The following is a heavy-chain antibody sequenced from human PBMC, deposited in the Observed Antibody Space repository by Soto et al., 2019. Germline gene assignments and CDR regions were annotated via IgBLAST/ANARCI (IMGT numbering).Heavy chain of an antibody. J-gene: IGHJ4*02. V-gene: IGHV3-23*01. Sequence: GGSLRLSCAASGFTFSSYAMSWVRQAPGKGLEWVSAISGSGGSTYYADSVKGRFSISRDNSKNTLYLQMNSLRAEDTAVYYCATRYCSSTSCYPGIFDYWGQGTLVTVSS. CDR1: GFTFSSYA. CDR3: ATRYCSSTSCYPGIFDY. CDR2: ISGSGGST. D-gene: IGHD2-2*01.